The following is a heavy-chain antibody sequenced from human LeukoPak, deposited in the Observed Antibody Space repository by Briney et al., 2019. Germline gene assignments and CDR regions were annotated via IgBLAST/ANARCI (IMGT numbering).Heavy chain of an antibody. CDR3: ARERYCSGGSCLHGAFDI. Sequence: SETLSLTCTVSGGSISSGGYYWSWIRQHPGKGLEWIGYIYYSGSTYYNPSLKSRVTISVDTSKNQFSLKLSSVTAADTAVYYCARERYCSGGSCLHGAFDIWGQGIMVTVSS. V-gene: IGHV4-31*03. J-gene: IGHJ3*02. D-gene: IGHD2-15*01. CDR2: IYYSGST. CDR1: GGSISSGGYY.